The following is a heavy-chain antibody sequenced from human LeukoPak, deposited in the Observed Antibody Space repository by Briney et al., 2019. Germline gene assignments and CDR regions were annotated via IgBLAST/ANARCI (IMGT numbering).Heavy chain of an antibody. Sequence: GGTLRLSCAASGFTFSSHGMNWVRQAPGKGLEWISGISPSADITYYADSVKGRFTISRDNSENTVYLHMSSLRAEDTAVYYCARDFVFGTPLTGDAFDIWGQGTMVTVSS. CDR3: ARDFVFGTPLTGDAFDI. V-gene: IGHV3-23*01. D-gene: IGHD3-3*01. J-gene: IGHJ3*02. CDR1: GFTFSSHG. CDR2: ISPSADIT.